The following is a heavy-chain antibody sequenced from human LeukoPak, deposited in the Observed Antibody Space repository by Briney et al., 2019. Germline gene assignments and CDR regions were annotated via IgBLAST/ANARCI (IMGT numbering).Heavy chain of an antibody. CDR3: ARVYGSGSYSNYFDY. V-gene: IGHV4-31*03. D-gene: IGHD3-10*01. J-gene: IGHJ4*02. Sequence: SETLSLTCTVSGGSISSSGYSWGWIPQPPGKGLGWIGYIYYSGSTYYNPSLKSRVTISVDTSKNQFSLKLGSVTAADTAVYYCARVYGSGSYSNYFDYWGQGTLVTVSS. CDR1: GGSISSSGYS. CDR2: IYYSGST.